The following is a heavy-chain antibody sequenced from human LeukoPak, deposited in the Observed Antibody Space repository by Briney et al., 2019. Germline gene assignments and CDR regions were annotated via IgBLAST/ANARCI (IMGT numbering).Heavy chain of an antibody. CDR1: GYTFTSYG. CDR3: ARGRITMVRGVHDFDY. V-gene: IGHV1-18*01. D-gene: IGHD3-10*01. J-gene: IGHJ4*02. CDR2: ISAYNGNT. Sequence: ASVKVSCKASGYTFTSYGISWVRQAPGQGLEWMGWISAYNGNTNYAQKLQGRVTMTTDTSTSTAYMELRSLRSDDTAVYYCARGRITMVRGVHDFDYWGQGTLVTVSS.